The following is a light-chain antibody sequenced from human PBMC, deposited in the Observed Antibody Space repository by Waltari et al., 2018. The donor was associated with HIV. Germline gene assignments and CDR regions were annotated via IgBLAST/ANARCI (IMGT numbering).Light chain of an antibody. CDR2: EVN. J-gene: IGLJ2*01. CDR3: CSYAGSSTSVV. CDR1: SSDVGSYNL. Sequence: QSALTQSASVSGSPAMSLTISCTGTSSDVGSYNLVSWYQHHPGKAPKLIIYEVNKRPSRVSNRFSRSNSRNTAPLSISGLQAEYEAAYYCCSYAGSSTSVVFGGGTTLTVL. V-gene: IGLV2-23*02.